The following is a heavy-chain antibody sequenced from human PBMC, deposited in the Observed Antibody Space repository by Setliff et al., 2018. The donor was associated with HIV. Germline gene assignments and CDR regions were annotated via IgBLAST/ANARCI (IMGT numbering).Heavy chain of an antibody. D-gene: IGHD3-22*01. CDR3: AREFYHYDSSDYYSDYYYYYMDV. J-gene: IGHJ6*03. Sequence: LSLTCTVSGYSISSRYYWGWIRQPPGKGLEWIGRIYPSGSTSYNPSLKSRVTMSVDTSKNQISLKLSSVTAADTAVFYCAREFYHYDSSDYYSDYYYYYMDVWGKGTTVTVSS. V-gene: IGHV4-38-2*02. CDR2: IYPSGST. CDR1: GYSISSRYY.